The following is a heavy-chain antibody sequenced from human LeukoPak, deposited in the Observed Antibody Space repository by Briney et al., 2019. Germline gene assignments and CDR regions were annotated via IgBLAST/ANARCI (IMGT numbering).Heavy chain of an antibody. D-gene: IGHD3-16*01. Sequence: GASVKVSCKASGYTFTVYYLHSVRQAPGQGLEWMGWINPETGDTNYPQRFQGRVTMARDTSISTAYMVLSSLRSDDTAVYYCTRDREGGSGCFDPWGQGTLVTVSS. V-gene: IGHV1-2*02. CDR1: GYTFTVYY. J-gene: IGHJ5*02. CDR2: INPETGDT. CDR3: TRDREGGSGCFDP.